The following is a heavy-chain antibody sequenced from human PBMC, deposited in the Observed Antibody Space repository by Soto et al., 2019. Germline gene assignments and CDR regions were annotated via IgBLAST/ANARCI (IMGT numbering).Heavy chain of an antibody. CDR2: IDYNGVT. CDR1: GGSIYRSGYY. Sequence: SETLSLTCTVSGGSIYRSGYYWGWIRQPPGRGLEWIGDIDYNGVTYSNPSLKSRVTISRDTSKNQFSLKLTSVTAADTALYYCGKVLVGATGHTDSDSWGPGTLVTVSS. V-gene: IGHV4-39*01. J-gene: IGHJ4*02. CDR3: GKVLVGATGHTDSDS. D-gene: IGHD2-15*01.